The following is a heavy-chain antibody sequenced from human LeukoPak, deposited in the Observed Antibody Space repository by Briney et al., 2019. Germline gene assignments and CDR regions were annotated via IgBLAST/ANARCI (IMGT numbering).Heavy chain of an antibody. J-gene: IGHJ4*02. D-gene: IGHD2-2*01. Sequence: SQTLSLNCAISRDGVSSTACIWIKQSPSRSLDWLGRTYYRSKWYNDYAVSVKSRITINPDTSKNQFSLQLNSVTPEDTAVYYCARGGRGYYTSSSCYFDYWGQGTLVTVSS. CDR1: RDGVSSTA. CDR2: TYYRSKWYN. V-gene: IGHV6-1*01. CDR3: ARGGRGYYTSSSCYFDY.